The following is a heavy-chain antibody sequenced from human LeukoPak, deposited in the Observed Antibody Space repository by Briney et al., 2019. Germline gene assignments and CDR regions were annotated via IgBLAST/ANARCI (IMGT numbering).Heavy chain of an antibody. Sequence: GGSLTLSCAVSGFTFSAYGMLWVRHAPGKGLEWVAVISYDGSYRAYGDSVKGRFTVSRDSSKNTLYLQLNSLRPEDTGLYYCARERRRDGYNYKDYWGQGTQVSVSS. CDR1: GFTFSAYG. D-gene: IGHD5-24*01. CDR3: ARERRRDGYNYKDY. J-gene: IGHJ4*02. CDR2: ISYDGSYR. V-gene: IGHV3-30*04.